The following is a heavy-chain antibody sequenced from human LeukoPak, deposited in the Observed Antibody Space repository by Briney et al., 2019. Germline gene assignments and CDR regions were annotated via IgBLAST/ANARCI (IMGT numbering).Heavy chain of an antibody. CDR1: GGSISSSSYY. CDR3: ARDDPADY. CDR2: IYYSGST. V-gene: IGHV4-39*07. Sequence: SETLSLTCTVSGGSISSSSYYWGWIRQPPGKGLEWIGSIYYSGSTYYNPSLKSRVTMSVDTSKNQFSLKLSSVTAADTAVYYCARDDPADYWGQGTLVTVSS. J-gene: IGHJ4*02.